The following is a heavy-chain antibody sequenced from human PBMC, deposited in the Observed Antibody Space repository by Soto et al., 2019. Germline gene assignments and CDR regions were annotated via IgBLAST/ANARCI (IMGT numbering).Heavy chain of an antibody. D-gene: IGHD3-3*01. Sequence: QVQLQQWGAGLLKPSETLSITCAVYGGSFSGYYWSWIRQPPGKGLEWIGEINHSGSTNYNPSLKSRVTISVDTSKNQFSLKLSSVTAADTAVYYCAGVGSGYPYYYYYMDVWGKGTTVTVSS. J-gene: IGHJ6*03. CDR3: AGVGSGYPYYYYYMDV. V-gene: IGHV4-34*01. CDR2: INHSGST. CDR1: GGSFSGYY.